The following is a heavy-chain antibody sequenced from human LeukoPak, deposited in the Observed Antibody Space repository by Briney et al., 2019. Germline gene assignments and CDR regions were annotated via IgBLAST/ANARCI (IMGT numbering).Heavy chain of an antibody. CDR3: ARGPVFEWELLGYYFDY. J-gene: IGHJ4*02. CDR2: INHSGST. Sequence: SETLSLTCAVYGGSFSGYYWSWIRQPPGKGLECIGEINHSGSTNYNPSLKSRVTISVDTSKNQFSLKLSSVTAADTAVYYCARGPVFEWELLGYYFDYWGQGTLVTVSS. CDR1: GGSFSGYY. D-gene: IGHD1-26*01. V-gene: IGHV4-34*01.